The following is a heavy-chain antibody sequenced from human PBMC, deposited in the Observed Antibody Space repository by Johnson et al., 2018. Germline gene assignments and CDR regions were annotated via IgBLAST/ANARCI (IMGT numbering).Heavy chain of an antibody. CDR1: GFTFNNAW. D-gene: IGHD3-16*01. CDR2: IKSTTHRGTT. V-gene: IGHV3-15*01. Sequence: VQLVQSGGGLVKPGGSLRLSCAASGFTFNNAWMSWVRQAPGKGLEWVGRIKSTTHRGTTDYAAPVKGRFTITRDDSKNTLFLKMNSLKTEDTAVYYCTTDKTVGGLYYGMDVWGQGTTVTVSS. CDR3: TTDKTVGGLYYGMDV. J-gene: IGHJ6*02.